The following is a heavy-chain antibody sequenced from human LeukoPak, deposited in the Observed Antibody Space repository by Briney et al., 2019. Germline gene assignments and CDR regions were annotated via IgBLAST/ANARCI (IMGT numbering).Heavy chain of an antibody. CDR2: INPNSGGT. CDR3: ARNLVDGYNPGIDYYYYYMDV. J-gene: IGHJ6*03. CDR1: GYTFTGYY. Sequence: GASVKVSCKASGYTFTGYYMHWVRQAPGQGLEWMGWINPNSGGTNYAQKFQGRVTMTRDTSISTAYLQWSSLKASDTAMYYCARNLVDGYNPGIDYYYYYMDVWGKGTTVTVSS. V-gene: IGHV1-2*02. D-gene: IGHD5-24*01.